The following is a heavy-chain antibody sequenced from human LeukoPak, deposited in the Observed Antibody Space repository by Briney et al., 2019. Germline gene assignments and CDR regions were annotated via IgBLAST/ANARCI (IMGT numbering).Heavy chain of an antibody. J-gene: IGHJ3*02. D-gene: IGHD2-15*01. Sequence: GGSLRLSCAAPGFTFSSYSMNWVRQAPGKGLEWVSYISSSGSTIYYADSVKGRFTISRDNAKNSLYLQMNSLRAEDTAVYYCARARYCSGGSCLGAFDIWGQGTMVTVSS. V-gene: IGHV3-48*04. CDR1: GFTFSSYS. CDR2: ISSSGSTI. CDR3: ARARYCSGGSCLGAFDI.